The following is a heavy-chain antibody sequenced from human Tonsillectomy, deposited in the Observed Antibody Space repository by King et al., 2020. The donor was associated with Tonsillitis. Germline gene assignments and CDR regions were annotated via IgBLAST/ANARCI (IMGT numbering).Heavy chain of an antibody. D-gene: IGHD4-17*01. CDR1: GYTFTGHY. J-gene: IGHJ5*02. V-gene: IGHV1-2*02. CDR3: AREFVDYGGNWFDP. CDR2: INPNSGGT. Sequence: QLVQSGAEVKKPVASVKVSCKASGYTFTGHYMHWVRQAPAQGLEWMGWINPNSGGTNYAQKFHDRVTMTRDTPISTAYMELSRLRSDDTALYYCAREFVDYGGNWFDPWGQGTLVTVSS.